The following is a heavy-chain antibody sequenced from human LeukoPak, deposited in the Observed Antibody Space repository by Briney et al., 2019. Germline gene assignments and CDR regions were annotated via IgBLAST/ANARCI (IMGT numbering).Heavy chain of an antibody. D-gene: IGHD5-18*01. CDR1: GGSIRSSSYY. J-gene: IGHJ6*02. CDR3: ARGAFGGYSYGANYYYYGMDV. Sequence: SETLSLTCTVSGGSIRSSSYYWGWIRQPPGKGLEWIGSIYYSGSTYYNPSLKSRVTISVDTSKNQFSLKLSSVTAADTAVYYCARGAFGGYSYGANYYYYGMDVWGQGTTVTVSS. CDR2: IYYSGST. V-gene: IGHV4-39*01.